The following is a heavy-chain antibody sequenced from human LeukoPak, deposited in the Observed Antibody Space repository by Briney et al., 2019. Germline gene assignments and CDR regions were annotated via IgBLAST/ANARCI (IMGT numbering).Heavy chain of an antibody. CDR3: ARGGSGSPLDY. CDR1: GFTFSSYW. J-gene: IGHJ4*02. CDR2: IKQDGSEK. D-gene: IGHD3-10*01. V-gene: IGHV3-7*01. Sequence: PGGSLRLSCAASGFTFSSYWMSWVRQAPGKGLEWVANIKQDGSEKYYVGSVKGRFTISRDNAKNSLYLQMNSLRAEDTAVYYCARGGSGSPLDYWGQGTLVTVSS.